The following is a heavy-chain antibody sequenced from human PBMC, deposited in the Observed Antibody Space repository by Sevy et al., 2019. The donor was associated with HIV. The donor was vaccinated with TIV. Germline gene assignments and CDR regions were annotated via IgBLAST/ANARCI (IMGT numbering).Heavy chain of an antibody. D-gene: IGHD2-21*02. V-gene: IGHV3-21*01. CDR1: GFTFSSYS. CDR2: ISSSSSYI. Sequence: GGSLRLSCAASGFTFSSYSMNWVRQAPGKGLEWVSSISSSSSYIYYADSVKGRFTISRDNAKNSLYLQMNSLRAEDTAVYYCARDEVYCGGDCYSFGMDVWDQGTTVTVSS. CDR3: ARDEVYCGGDCYSFGMDV. J-gene: IGHJ6*02.